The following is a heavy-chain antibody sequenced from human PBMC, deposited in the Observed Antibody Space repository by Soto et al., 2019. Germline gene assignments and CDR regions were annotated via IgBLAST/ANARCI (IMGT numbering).Heavy chain of an antibody. V-gene: IGHV4-59*02. CDR1: GDSVNSYC. CDR3: AIGGASSKWLDP. D-gene: IGHD3-10*01. Sequence: SETLSLTCTVSGDSVNSYCWRWIRQPPGQGLERMGFIYTGGDTMYNPSFRSRVGISLDTSKNQLFLKLSAVTAADTAVYYCAIGGASSKWLDPWGQGTLVTVSS. CDR2: IYTGGDT. J-gene: IGHJ5*02.